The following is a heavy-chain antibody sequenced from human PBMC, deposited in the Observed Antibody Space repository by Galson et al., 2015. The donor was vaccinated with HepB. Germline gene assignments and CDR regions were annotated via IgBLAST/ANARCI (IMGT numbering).Heavy chain of an antibody. J-gene: IGHJ4*02. CDR3: AREVSEFGELLSPPLYFDY. V-gene: IGHV1-69*04. D-gene: IGHD3-10*01. Sequence: SVKVSCKASGGTFSSYTISWVRQAPGQGLEWMGRIIPILGIANYAQKFQGRVTITADKSTSTAYMELSSLRSEDTAVYYCAREVSEFGELLSPPLYFDYWGQGTLVTVSS. CDR2: IIPILGIA. CDR1: GGTFSSYT.